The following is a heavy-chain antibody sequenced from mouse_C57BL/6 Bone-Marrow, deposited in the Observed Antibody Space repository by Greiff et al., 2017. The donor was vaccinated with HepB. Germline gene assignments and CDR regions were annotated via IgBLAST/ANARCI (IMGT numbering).Heavy chain of an antibody. Sequence: VQLQQSGAELVKPGASVKLSCTASGFNINDYYMNWVKQRTEQGLEWIGRIDPEDGETKYAPKFQGKATITADTSSNTAYLQLSSLTSEDTAVYYCARDGRSPYAMDYWGQGTSVTVSS. J-gene: IGHJ4*01. V-gene: IGHV14-2*01. D-gene: IGHD1-1*01. CDR2: IDPEDGET. CDR1: GFNINDYY. CDR3: ARDGRSPYAMDY.